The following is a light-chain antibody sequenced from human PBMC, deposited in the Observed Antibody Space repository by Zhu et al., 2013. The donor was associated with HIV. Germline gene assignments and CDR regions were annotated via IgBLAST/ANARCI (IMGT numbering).Light chain of an antibody. J-gene: IGLJ2*01. CDR1: SSDVGGYNH. V-gene: IGLV2-14*01. CDR3: SSYTSSSTLI. CDR2: EVS. Sequence: QSALTQPASVSGSPGQSITISCTGTSSDVGGYNHVSWHQQHPGKAPKLMIYEVSNRPSGVSNRFSGSKSGNTASLTISGLQAEDEADYYCSSYTSSSTLIFGGGTKVTVL.